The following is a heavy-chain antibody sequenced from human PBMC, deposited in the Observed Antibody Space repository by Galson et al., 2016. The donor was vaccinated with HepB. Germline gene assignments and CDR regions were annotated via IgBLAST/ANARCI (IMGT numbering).Heavy chain of an antibody. J-gene: IGHJ4*02. CDR2: LYYSGST. D-gene: IGHD2-2*01. CDR3: ARYCSSTSCSRYGDILTGYDGPF. Sequence: ETLSLTCTVSGGSISSSRYSWGRIRQPPGKGLEWIGCLYYSGSTYYNSSPKSRVTISVDTSKNQFSLNLSAVTAADTAVYYCARYCSSTSCSRYGDILTGYDGPFWGQGTLVTVSS. CDR1: GGSISSSRYS. V-gene: IGHV4-39*01.